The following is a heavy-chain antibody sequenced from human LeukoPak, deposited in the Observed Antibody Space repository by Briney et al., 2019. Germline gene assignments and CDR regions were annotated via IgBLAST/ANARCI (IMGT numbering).Heavy chain of an antibody. CDR3: ARDRRFDNYFDY. V-gene: IGHV3-21*01. CDR1: GFTFSSYS. Sequence: GGSLRLSCAASGFTFSSYSMNWVRQAPGKGLEWVSSISSSSSYIYYADSVKGRFTISRDNAKNSLYLQMNSLRAEDTAVYYCARDRRFDNYFDYWGQGTLVTVSS. J-gene: IGHJ4*02. CDR2: ISSSSSYI.